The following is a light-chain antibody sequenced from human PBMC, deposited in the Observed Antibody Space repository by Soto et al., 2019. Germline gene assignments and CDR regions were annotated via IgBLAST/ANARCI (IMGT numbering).Light chain of an antibody. CDR2: GAS. Sequence: EIVMTQSPATLSVSPGERATLSCRASQSVGSNLAWYQQKPGQAPRLLIYGASTRATGIPARFSGSGSGTEFTLTISSLQSEDFAMYFCQQYNNWPPERTFGQGTKVEIK. J-gene: IGKJ1*01. V-gene: IGKV3-15*01. CDR3: QQYNNWPPERT. CDR1: QSVGSN.